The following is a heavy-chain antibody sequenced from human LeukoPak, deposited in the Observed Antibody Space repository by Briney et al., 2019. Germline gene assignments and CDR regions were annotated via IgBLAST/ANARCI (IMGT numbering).Heavy chain of an antibody. V-gene: IGHV4-39*07. CDR2: IYYSGST. J-gene: IGHJ6*03. CDR1: GGSISSSSYY. Sequence: PSETLSLTCTVSGGSISSSSYYWGWIRQPPGKGLEWIGRIYYSGSTYYNPSLKSRVTISVDTSKNQFSLKLSSVTAADTAVYYCAREIEMATILSEALYYMDVWGKGTTVTVSS. CDR3: AREIEMATILSEALYYMDV. D-gene: IGHD5-24*01.